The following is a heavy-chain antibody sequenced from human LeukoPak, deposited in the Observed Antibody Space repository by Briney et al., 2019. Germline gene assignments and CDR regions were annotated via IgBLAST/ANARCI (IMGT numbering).Heavy chain of an antibody. CDR2: INSDGTTT. D-gene: IGHD5-12*01. Sequence: PGGSLRLSCAASGFSFSNSWMHWVRQAPGKGLVWVSRINSDGTTTYYADSVKGRFTISRDNAKNTLFLQMNSLRAEDTAVYYCTTIRPGYWGQGTLVTVSP. CDR1: GFSFSNSW. CDR3: TTIRPGY. V-gene: IGHV3-74*01. J-gene: IGHJ4*02.